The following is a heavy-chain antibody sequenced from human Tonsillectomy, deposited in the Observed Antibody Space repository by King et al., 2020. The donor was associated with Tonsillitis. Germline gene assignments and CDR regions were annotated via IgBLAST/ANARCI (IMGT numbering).Heavy chain of an antibody. CDR2: ISHDGNNK. Sequence: VQLVESGGGVVQPGRSLRLSCAASGFTFSSYGMHWVRQAPGKGLEWVAVISHDGNNKYYADSVKGRFTISRDNSKNQPYLQMNSLRAEDTAVYYCAHASGGEYYFDSSGYPDAFDIWGQGTMVTVSS. D-gene: IGHD3-22*01. J-gene: IGHJ3*02. CDR3: AHASGGEYYFDSSGYPDAFDI. V-gene: IGHV3-30*03. CDR1: GFTFSSYG.